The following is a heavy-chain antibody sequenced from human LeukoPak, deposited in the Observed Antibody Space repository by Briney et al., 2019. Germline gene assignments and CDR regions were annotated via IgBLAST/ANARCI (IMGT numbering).Heavy chain of an antibody. CDR3: ARRVSGQLWSRLFDP. CDR2: IRYDGSNK. J-gene: IGHJ5*02. D-gene: IGHD5-18*01. CDR1: GFTFSSYG. Sequence: GGSLKLSCAASGFTFSSYGMHWVRQAPGKGLEWVAFIRYDGSNKYYADSVKGRFTISRDNSKNTLYLQMNSLRAEDTAVYYCARRVSGQLWSRLFDPWGQGTLVTVSS. V-gene: IGHV3-30*02.